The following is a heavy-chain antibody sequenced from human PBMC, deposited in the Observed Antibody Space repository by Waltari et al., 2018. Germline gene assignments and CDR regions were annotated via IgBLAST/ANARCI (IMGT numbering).Heavy chain of an antibody. J-gene: IGHJ6*02. CDR2: IKQDGSEK. CDR3: ARHYNGLYYGMDV. V-gene: IGHV3-7*01. D-gene: IGHD3-10*01. CDR1: GFPFSSYW. Sequence: EVQLVESGGGLVQPGGSLRLSCAASGFPFSSYWMSCVRRAPGKGLEWVANIKQDGSEKYYVDSVKGRFTISRDNAKNSLYLQMNSLRAEDTAVYYCARHYNGLYYGMDVWGQGTTVTVSS.